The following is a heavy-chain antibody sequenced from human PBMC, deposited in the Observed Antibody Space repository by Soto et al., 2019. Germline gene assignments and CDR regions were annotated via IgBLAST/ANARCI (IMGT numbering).Heavy chain of an antibody. Sequence: GGSLRLSSEGSGFTSSSYVMHWDRQAPGKGLEWVALISFDGSKKNYADSVKGRFTISRDNSKNMMYLQMNSLRPEDTAVYYCARGVFYYYGSSGYSPDYWGQGTLVTVSS. CDR1: GFTSSSYV. V-gene: IGHV3-30-3*01. CDR2: ISFDGSKK. D-gene: IGHD3-22*01. CDR3: ARGVFYYYGSSGYSPDY. J-gene: IGHJ4*02.